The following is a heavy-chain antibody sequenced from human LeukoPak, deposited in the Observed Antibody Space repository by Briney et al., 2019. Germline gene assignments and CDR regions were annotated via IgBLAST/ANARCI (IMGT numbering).Heavy chain of an antibody. CDR3: ARGPRSEWYSSGWYANY. CDR1: GGSFSGYY. V-gene: IGHV4-34*01. J-gene: IGHJ4*02. Sequence: PSETPSLTCAVYGGSFSGYYWSWIRQPPGKGLEWIGEINHSGSTNYNPSLKSRVTISIDTSKSQFSLKLSSVTAADTAVYYCARGPRSEWYSSGWYANYWGQGTLVTVSS. CDR2: INHSGST. D-gene: IGHD6-19*01.